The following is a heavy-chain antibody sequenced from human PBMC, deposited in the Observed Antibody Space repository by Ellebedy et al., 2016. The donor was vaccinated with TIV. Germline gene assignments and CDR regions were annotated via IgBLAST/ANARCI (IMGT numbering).Heavy chain of an antibody. V-gene: IGHV1-3*01. CDR1: GYTFTSYA. CDR2: INAGNGNT. J-gene: IGHJ6*02. CDR3: AREQKPTVTTYYYGMDV. D-gene: IGHD4-17*01. Sequence: ASVKVSCXASGYTFTSYAMHWVRQAPGQRLEWMGWINAGNGNTKYSQKFQGRVTITRDTSASTAYMELSSLRSEDTAVYYCAREQKPTVTTYYYGMDVWGQGTTVTVSS.